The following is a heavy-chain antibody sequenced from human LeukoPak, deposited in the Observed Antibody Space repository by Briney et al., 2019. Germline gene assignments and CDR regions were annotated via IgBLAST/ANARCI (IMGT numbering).Heavy chain of an antibody. CDR2: ISSSSSYI. D-gene: IGHD6-13*01. V-gene: IGHV3-21*01. CDR3: ARAGEFSWAFDY. CDR1: GFTFSSYS. Sequence: GGSLRLSCAASGFTFSSYSMNWVRQAPGKGLEWVSSISSSSSYIYYADSVKGRFTISRDNAKNSLYLQMNSLRAEDTAVYYCARAGEFSWAFDYWGQGTPVTVSS. J-gene: IGHJ4*02.